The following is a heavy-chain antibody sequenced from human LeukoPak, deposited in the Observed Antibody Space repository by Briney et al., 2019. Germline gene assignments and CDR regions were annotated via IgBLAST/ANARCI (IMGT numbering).Heavy chain of an antibody. D-gene: IGHD3-10*01. J-gene: IGHJ4*02. V-gene: IGHV3-33*06. CDR1: GFTFSHSV. Sequence: GGSLRLSCAASGFTFSHSVMHWVRQAPGMGLEWVAVIWTDGTDKYYADSVKGRFTISRDNSQNTLYLQMNSLRAEDTALYYCAKSQSGRSSGAFDYWGQGALATVSS. CDR2: IWTDGTDK. CDR3: AKSQSGRSSGAFDY.